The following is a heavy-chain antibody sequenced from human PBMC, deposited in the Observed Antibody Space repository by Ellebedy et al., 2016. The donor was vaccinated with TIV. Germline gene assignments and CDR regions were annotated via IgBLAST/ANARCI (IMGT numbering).Heavy chain of an antibody. V-gene: IGHV3-23*01. CDR2: ISGSGGST. CDR1: GFTFSSYA. J-gene: IGHJ2*01. Sequence: GESLKISCAASGFTFSSYAMSWVRQAPGKGLEWVSAISGSGGSTYYADSVKGRFTISRDNSKNTLYLQMNSLRAEDTAVYYCAKEAVGDYEGAGYFDLWGRGTLVTVSS. CDR3: AKEAVGDYEGAGYFDL. D-gene: IGHD4-17*01.